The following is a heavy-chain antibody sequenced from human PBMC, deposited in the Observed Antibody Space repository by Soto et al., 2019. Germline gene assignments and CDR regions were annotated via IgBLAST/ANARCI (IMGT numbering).Heavy chain of an antibody. CDR2: TNPRDGST. Sequence: QVQLVQSGAEVKKPGASVKVSCKTSGYTFTSNYMHWVRQAPGREIEWMAMTNPRDGSTTYGQKFQGRVTVTKDTSTSSVYMELTSLRFDDAAVYFCARGSGMMTAVLDYWGQGALVTVSS. CDR1: GYTFTSNY. V-gene: IGHV1-46*01. D-gene: IGHD2-21*02. J-gene: IGHJ4*02. CDR3: ARGSGMMTAVLDY.